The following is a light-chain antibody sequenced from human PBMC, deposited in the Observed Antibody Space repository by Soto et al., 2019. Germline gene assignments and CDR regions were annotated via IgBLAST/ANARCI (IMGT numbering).Light chain of an antibody. J-gene: IGKJ1*01. V-gene: IGKV3D-15*01. Sequence: ETVLTQSPGTLSLSPGERAPLSCRASQSVSNNYLAWYQQKPGQAPRLLIYGASNRATGIPDRFSGSGSGTEFTLTISSLQSEDFAVYYCQQYNNWPRPFGQGAKVDIK. CDR1: QSVSNN. CDR3: QQYNNWPRP. CDR2: GAS.